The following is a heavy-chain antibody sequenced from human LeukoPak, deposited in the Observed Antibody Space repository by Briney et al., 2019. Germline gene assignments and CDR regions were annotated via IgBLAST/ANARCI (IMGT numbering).Heavy chain of an antibody. J-gene: IGHJ3*02. CDR3: AKGDPGGSIAARPNPTENDAIEI. Sequence: PGGSLRLSCAASGFTFSSYGMHWVRQAPGKGLEWVAFIRYDGSNKYYADSVKGRFTISRDNSKNTLYLQMNSLRAEDTAVYYCAKGDPGGSIAARPNPTENDAIEIWGQGTMVTVSS. CDR1: GFTFSSYG. D-gene: IGHD6-6*01. V-gene: IGHV3-30*02. CDR2: IRYDGSNK.